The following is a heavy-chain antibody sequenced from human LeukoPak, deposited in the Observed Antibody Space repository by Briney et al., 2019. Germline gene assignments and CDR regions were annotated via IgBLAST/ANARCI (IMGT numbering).Heavy chain of an antibody. CDR2: ISSGGTYE. J-gene: IGHJ4*02. V-gene: IGHV3-30*01. CDR3: ANALEMATIEFDY. D-gene: IGHD5-24*01. CDR1: GFTFSNYA. Sequence: GGSLRLSCAASGFTFSNYAMHWVRQAPGKGLEWVSLISSGGTYEYYADSVKGRFTISRDNSKNTLYLQMNSLRAEDTAVYYCANALEMATIEFDYWGQGTLVTVSS.